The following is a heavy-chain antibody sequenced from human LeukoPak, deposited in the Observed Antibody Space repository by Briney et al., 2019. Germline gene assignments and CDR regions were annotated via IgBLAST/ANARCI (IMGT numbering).Heavy chain of an antibody. D-gene: IGHD5-12*01. CDR3: ARDRGYDPHYYFDY. CDR1: GFTFSSYA. CDR2: TWYDGNKK. Sequence: GGSLILSCAASGFTFSSYAMHWVRQAPGKGLEWVALTWYDGNKKYFEDSVKGRFTISRDNSKNTLYLQMNSLRAEGTAVYYCARDRGYDPHYYFDYWGQGTLVTVSS. J-gene: IGHJ4*02. V-gene: IGHV3-33*01.